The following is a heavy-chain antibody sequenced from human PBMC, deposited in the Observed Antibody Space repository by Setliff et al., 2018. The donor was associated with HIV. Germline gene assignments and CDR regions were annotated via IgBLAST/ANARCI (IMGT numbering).Heavy chain of an antibody. CDR3: ARVNARNYHYYAMDV. CDR1: GDTLSIHP. V-gene: IGHV1-69*05. Sequence: GASVKVSCKASGDTLSIHPISWVRQAPGRGLDWMGGIIPIFGTASHAQKFQGRVTITTDESTSIAYMELSSLRSEDTAVYYCARVNARNYHYYAMDVWGQGTTVTVSS. J-gene: IGHJ6*02. CDR2: IIPIFGTA.